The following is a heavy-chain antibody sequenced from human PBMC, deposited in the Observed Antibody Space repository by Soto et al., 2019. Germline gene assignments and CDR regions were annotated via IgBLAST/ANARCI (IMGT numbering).Heavy chain of an antibody. D-gene: IGHD2-15*01. J-gene: IGHJ4*02. CDR3: ARESCSGGNCRSTDY. Sequence: ASVTVSCKASGYTFTGYYMHWVRQAPGQGLEWMGWINPNSGGTNYAQKFQGWVTMTRDTSISTAYMELSRLRSDDTAVYYCARESCSGGNCRSTDYWGQGTLVTVSS. V-gene: IGHV1-2*04. CDR1: GYTFTGYY. CDR2: INPNSGGT.